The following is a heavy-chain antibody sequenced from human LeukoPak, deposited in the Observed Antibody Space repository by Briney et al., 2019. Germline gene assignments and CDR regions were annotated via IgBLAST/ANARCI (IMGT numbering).Heavy chain of an antibody. Sequence: PSETLSLTCTVSGGSISPYDWSWIRQTPGKGLKWIGYILYSGTTTNYNPSLKSRFTISVDTSKNQFSLKLSSVTAADTAVYYCARVGDWNDLVYWGQGTLVTVSS. D-gene: IGHD1-1*01. V-gene: IGHV4-59*01. J-gene: IGHJ4*02. CDR2: ILYSGTTT. CDR3: ARVGDWNDLVY. CDR1: GGSISPYD.